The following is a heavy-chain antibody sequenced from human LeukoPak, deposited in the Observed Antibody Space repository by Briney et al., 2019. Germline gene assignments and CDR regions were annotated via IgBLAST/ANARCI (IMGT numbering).Heavy chain of an antibody. J-gene: IGHJ6*02. D-gene: IGHD3-22*01. V-gene: IGHV3-30*19. CDR2: IWHDGSNK. CDR3: ARDSMIVVDKALGYYYYGMDV. CDR1: GFAFNTYA. Sequence: PGRSLRLSCEASGFAFNTYAMHWVRQAPGKGLEWVTLIWHDGSNKYYADSVKGRFTISRDNSKNTLYLQMNSLRAEDTAVYYCARDSMIVVDKALGYYYYGMDVWGQGTTVTVSS.